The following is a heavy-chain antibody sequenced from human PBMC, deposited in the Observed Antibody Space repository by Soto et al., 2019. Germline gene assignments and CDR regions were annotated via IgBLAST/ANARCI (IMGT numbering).Heavy chain of an antibody. Sequence: QVQLVESGGGVVQPGRSLRLSCAASGFTFSSYAIHWVRQAPGKGLEWVAVISYDGSNKYYADSVKGRFTITRDNSKNTLYRQMNSLRAEDTAVYYCARDYQNFYESSGYLEYWGQGALVTVSS. CDR2: ISYDGSNK. CDR1: GFTFSSYA. J-gene: IGHJ4*02. V-gene: IGHV3-30-3*01. CDR3: ARDYQNFYESSGYLEY. D-gene: IGHD3-22*01.